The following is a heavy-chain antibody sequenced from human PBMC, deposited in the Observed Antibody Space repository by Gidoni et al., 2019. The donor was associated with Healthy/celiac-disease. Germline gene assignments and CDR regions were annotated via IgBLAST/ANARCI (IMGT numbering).Heavy chain of an antibody. CDR1: GYTLTELS. J-gene: IGHJ5*02. V-gene: IGHV1-24*01. CDR2: FDPEDGET. D-gene: IGHD2-15*01. Sequence: QVQLVQSGAEVKKPGASVKVSRKVSGYTLTELSLHWGRQAPGKGLEWMGGFDPEDGETIYAQKFQGRVTMTEDTSTDTAYMELSSLRSEDTAVYYCATEIAGYCSGGSCYWFDPWGQGTLVTVSS. CDR3: ATEIAGYCSGGSCYWFDP.